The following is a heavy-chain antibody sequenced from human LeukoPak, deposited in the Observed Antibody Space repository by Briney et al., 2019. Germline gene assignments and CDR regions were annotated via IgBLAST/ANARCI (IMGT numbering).Heavy chain of an antibody. V-gene: IGHV4-39*07. Sequence: PSETLSLTCTVSGGSISSYYWSWIRQPPGKGLEWIGSIYYSGSTYYNPSLKSRVTISVDTSKNQFSLKLSSVTAADTAVYYCARVSTTVSGTHDYWGQGTLVTVSS. J-gene: IGHJ4*02. D-gene: IGHD4-17*01. CDR2: IYYSGST. CDR3: ARVSTTVSGTHDY. CDR1: GGSISSYY.